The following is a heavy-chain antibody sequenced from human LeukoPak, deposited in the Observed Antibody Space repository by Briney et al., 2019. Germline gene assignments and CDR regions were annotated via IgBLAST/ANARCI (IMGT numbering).Heavy chain of an antibody. CDR1: GFTFSSYA. V-gene: IGHV3-23*01. CDR2: ISGSGGST. D-gene: IGHD2-2*01. J-gene: IGHJ5*02. CDR3: AKGPPNVVVPAAMVGSDWFDP. Sequence: TGGSLRLSCAASGFTFSSYAMSWVRQAPGKGLELVSAISGSGGSTYYADSVKGRFTISRDNSKNTLYLQMNSLRAEDTAVYYCAKGPPNVVVPAAMVGSDWFDPWGQGTLVTVSS.